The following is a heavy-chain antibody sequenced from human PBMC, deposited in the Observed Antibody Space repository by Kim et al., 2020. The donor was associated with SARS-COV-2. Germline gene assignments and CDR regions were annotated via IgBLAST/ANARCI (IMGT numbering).Heavy chain of an antibody. J-gene: IGHJ6*02. CDR2: IYYSGRT. D-gene: IGHD3-10*01. CDR1: GGPVSSVRYY. V-gene: IGHV4-61*01. CDR3: ARGAYFGSGSYNGLDV. Sequence: SETLSLTCTVSGGPVSSVRYYWSWIRQSPGKGLEWIGNIYYSGRTDYNPSLKSRVTLSGDTSKNQLSLKLSSVTAADTAVYYCARGAYFGSGSYNGLDVWGQGTTVIVSS.